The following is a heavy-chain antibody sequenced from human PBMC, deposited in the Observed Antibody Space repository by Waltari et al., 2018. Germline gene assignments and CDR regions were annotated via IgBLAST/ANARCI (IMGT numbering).Heavy chain of an antibody. D-gene: IGHD2-2*01. V-gene: IGHV4-38-2*02. CDR2: IYHSGST. J-gene: IGHJ4*02. CDR1: GYSISSGYY. CDR3: AGGRRGVVVPAAIAPFDY. Sequence: QVQLQESGPGLVKPSETLSLTCTVSGYSISSGYYWGWIRQPPGKGLEWIGSIYHSGSTYYNPSLKSRVTIAVDTSKNQFSLKLGSGTAADTAVYYCAGGRRGVVVPAAIAPFDYWGQGTLVTVSS.